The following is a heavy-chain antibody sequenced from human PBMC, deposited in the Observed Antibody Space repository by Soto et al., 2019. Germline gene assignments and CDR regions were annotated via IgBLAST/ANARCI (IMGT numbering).Heavy chain of an antibody. Sequence: HPGGSLRLSCAASGFTFSSYAMSWVRQAPGKGLEWVSAISGSGGSTYYADSVKGRFTISRDNSKNTLYLQMNSLRAEDTAVYYCAKDLRSYCGGDCYSGGFDPWGQGTLVTVSS. D-gene: IGHD2-21*02. CDR1: GFTFSSYA. CDR3: AKDLRSYCGGDCYSGGFDP. J-gene: IGHJ5*02. V-gene: IGHV3-23*01. CDR2: ISGSGGST.